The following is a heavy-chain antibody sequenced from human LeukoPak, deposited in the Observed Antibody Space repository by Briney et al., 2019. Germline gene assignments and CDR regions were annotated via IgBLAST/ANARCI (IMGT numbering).Heavy chain of an antibody. CDR1: GFTFSSYS. Sequence: GGSLRLSCAASGFTFSSYSMNWVRQAPGKGLEWVSYISSSGSTIYYADSVKGRFNISRDNAKNSLYLQMNSLRAEDTAVYYCARDRYSGSYPLDYWGQGTLVTVSS. D-gene: IGHD1-26*01. CDR3: ARDRYSGSYPLDY. J-gene: IGHJ4*02. CDR2: ISSSGSTI. V-gene: IGHV3-48*04.